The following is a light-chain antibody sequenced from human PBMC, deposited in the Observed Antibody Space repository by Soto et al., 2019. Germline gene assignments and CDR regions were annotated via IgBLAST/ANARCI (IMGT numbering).Light chain of an antibody. CDR1: QSVSSYY. CDR2: AAS. Sequence: EIVLTQSPGTLSLSPGERATLSCRASQSVSSYYLAWYQQKPGQAPRLLIYAASSRATGIPDRFSGSGSGTDFTLTISRLEPEDFAVYYCQQRSNWPITFGQGTRLEIK. CDR3: QQRSNWPIT. J-gene: IGKJ5*01. V-gene: IGKV3D-20*02.